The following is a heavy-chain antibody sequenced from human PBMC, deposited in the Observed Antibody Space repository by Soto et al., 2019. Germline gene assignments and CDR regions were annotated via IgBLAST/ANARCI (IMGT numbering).Heavy chain of an antibody. CDR3: AKDSPSYGDDVFDI. Sequence: GGSLRLSCAASGFTFDDYAMHWVRQAPGKGLEWVSLISGDGGSTYYADSVKGRFTISRDNSKNSLYLQMNSLRTEDTALYYCAKDSPSYGDDVFDIWGQGTMVTVSS. V-gene: IGHV3-43*02. J-gene: IGHJ3*02. CDR2: ISGDGGST. CDR1: GFTFDDYA. D-gene: IGHD4-17*01.